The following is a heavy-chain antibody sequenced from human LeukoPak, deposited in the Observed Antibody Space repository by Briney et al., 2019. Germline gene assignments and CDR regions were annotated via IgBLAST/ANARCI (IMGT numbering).Heavy chain of an antibody. CDR3: ARGPVTPIQNWFDP. CDR2: INPNSGDT. D-gene: IGHD4-17*01. CDR1: GGTFSSYA. Sequence: GASVTVSCTASGGTFSSYAISWVRQAPGQGLEWMGRINPNSGDTNYAQNFQGRVTMTRDTSISTVYMDPSRLSSGDTAVYYCARGPVTPIQNWFDPWGQGTLVIVSA. V-gene: IGHV1-2*06. J-gene: IGHJ5*02.